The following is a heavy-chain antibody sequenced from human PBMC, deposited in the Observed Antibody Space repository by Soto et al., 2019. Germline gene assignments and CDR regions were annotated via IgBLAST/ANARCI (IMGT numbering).Heavy chain of an antibody. Sequence: EVQLVESGGGLVQPGGSLRLSCAASGFTLSSYWMSWVRQAPGKGLEWVANIKEDGSEKNYVDSLKGRFTISRDNAKNSLYLQMSSLRADDTAVYYCARTTAFESWGQGTLVTVSS. CDR3: ARTTAFES. V-gene: IGHV3-7*01. CDR1: GFTLSSYW. J-gene: IGHJ4*02. D-gene: IGHD4-17*01. CDR2: IKEDGSEK.